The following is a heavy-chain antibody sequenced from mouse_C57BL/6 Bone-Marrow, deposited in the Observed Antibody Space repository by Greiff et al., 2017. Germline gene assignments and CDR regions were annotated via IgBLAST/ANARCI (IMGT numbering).Heavy chain of an antibody. D-gene: IGHD1-1*01. Sequence: QVQLQQSGAELVRPGTSVKVSCKASGYAFTNYLIEWVKQRPGQGLEWIGVINPGSGGTTYNEKFKGKATLTADKSSSTAYMQLSSLTSEDSAVYFCARRSYYYGSSYLYYYAMDYWGQGTSVTVSS. V-gene: IGHV1-54*01. CDR1: GYAFTNYL. CDR2: INPGSGGT. CDR3: ARRSYYYGSSYLYYYAMDY. J-gene: IGHJ4*01.